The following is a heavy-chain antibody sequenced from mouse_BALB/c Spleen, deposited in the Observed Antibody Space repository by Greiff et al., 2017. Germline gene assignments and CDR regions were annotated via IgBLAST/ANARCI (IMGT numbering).Heavy chain of an antibody. V-gene: IGHV5-17*02. CDR1: GFTFSSFG. D-gene: IGHD2-2*01. J-gene: IGHJ4*01. CDR3: ARWFYAMDY. Sequence: EVQLQESGGGLVQPGGSRKLSCAASGFTFSSFGMHWVRQAPEKGLEWVAYISSGSSTIYYADTVKGRFTISRDNPKNTLFLQMTSLRSEDTAMYYCARWFYAMDYWGQGTSVTVSS. CDR2: ISSGSSTI.